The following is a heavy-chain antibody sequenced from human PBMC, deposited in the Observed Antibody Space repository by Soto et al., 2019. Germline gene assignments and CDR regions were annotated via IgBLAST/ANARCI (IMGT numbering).Heavy chain of an antibody. D-gene: IGHD3-3*01. CDR1: GGSISSYY. Sequence: SETLSLTCTVSGGSISSYYWSWIRQPPGKGLEWIGYIYYSGSTNYNPSLKSRVTISVDTSKNQFSLKLSSVTAADTAVYYCARGGNYDFWSGSHDYYGMDVWGQGTTVTVS. J-gene: IGHJ6*02. CDR2: IYYSGST. V-gene: IGHV4-59*01. CDR3: ARGGNYDFWSGSHDYYGMDV.